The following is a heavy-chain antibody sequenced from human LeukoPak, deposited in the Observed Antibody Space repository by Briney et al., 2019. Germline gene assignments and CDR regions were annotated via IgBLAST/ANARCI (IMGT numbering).Heavy chain of an antibody. CDR2: ISGSSSDV. CDR1: GFTFSDSY. D-gene: IGHD3-22*01. CDR3: AKAGGSGYYNDAFDI. Sequence: GGSLRLSCAASGFTFSDSYMTWIRQAPGKGLELLSYISGSSSDVNYIDSVRGRFTISRDNAKNSLYLQMNSLRAEDTALYYCAKAGGSGYYNDAFDIWGQGTMVTVSS. V-gene: IGHV3-11*05. J-gene: IGHJ3*02.